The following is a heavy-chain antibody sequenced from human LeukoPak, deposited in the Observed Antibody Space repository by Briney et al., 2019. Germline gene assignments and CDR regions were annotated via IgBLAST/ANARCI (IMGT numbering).Heavy chain of an antibody. D-gene: IGHD2-15*01. CDR3: AKGGYCSGGSCYDDY. Sequence: GGSLRLSCAASGFTFSSYVMNWVRQAPGRGLEWVAAINGNGGNTYYADSVKGRFTISRDNSKNTLYLQMNSLRAEDTALYYCAKGGYCSGGSCYDDYWGQGTLVTVSS. CDR2: INGNGGNT. J-gene: IGHJ4*02. V-gene: IGHV3-23*01. CDR1: GFTFSSYV.